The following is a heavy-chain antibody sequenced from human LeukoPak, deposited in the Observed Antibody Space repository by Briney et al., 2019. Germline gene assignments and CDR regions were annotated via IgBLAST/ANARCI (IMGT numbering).Heavy chain of an antibody. D-gene: IGHD3-16*02. CDR1: GFTFSSYA. CDR2: ISGSGGST. J-gene: IGHJ4*02. V-gene: IGHV3-23*01. CDR3: AKDADYDYVWGSYPPPDY. Sequence: GGSLRLSCAASGFTFSSYAMSWVRQAPGKGLEWVSAISGSGGSTYYADSGKGRFTISRDNSKNTLYLQMNSLRAEDTAVYYCAKDADYDYVWGSYPPPDYWGQGTLVTVSS.